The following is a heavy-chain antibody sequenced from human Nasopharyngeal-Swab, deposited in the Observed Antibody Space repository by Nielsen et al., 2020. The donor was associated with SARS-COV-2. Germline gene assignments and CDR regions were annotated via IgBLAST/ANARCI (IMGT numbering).Heavy chain of an antibody. J-gene: IGHJ1*01. CDR3: ARGGWDLSEYFSH. CDR1: GYNFLSYG. CDR2: ISAYMGKT. V-gene: IGHV1-18*01. D-gene: IGHD1-26*01. Sequence: ASVKVSCKSSGYNFLSYGIIWVRQAPGQGLEWMGWISAYMGKTNYAQKFQDRVTMTTDTPTGTAYMELRNLRSDDTAVYYCARGGWDLSEYFSHWGQGTLVTVSS.